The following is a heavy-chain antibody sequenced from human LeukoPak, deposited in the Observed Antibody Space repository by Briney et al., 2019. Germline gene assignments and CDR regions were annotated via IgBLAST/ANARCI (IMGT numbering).Heavy chain of an antibody. CDR2: ISDSSGHT. Sequence: PGGSLRLSXAASGFTFSRYAMSWVRQAPGKGLEWVSSISDSSGHTYYADSVRGRFTISRDNSKNTVFLQMNSLRAEDTAIYYCAKDGVWQSYYFDYWGQGTLVTVSS. CDR1: GFTFSRYA. CDR3: AKDGVWQSYYFDY. J-gene: IGHJ4*02. D-gene: IGHD6-19*01. V-gene: IGHV3-23*01.